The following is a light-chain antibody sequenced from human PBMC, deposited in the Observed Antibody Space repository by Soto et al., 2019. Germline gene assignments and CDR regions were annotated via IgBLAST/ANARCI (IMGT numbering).Light chain of an antibody. CDR3: GTADASRGAACV. CDR2: DNN. V-gene: IGLV1-51*01. J-gene: IGLJ1*01. Sequence: QSVLTQPPSASAAPGQKVTISCSGGSSNIGTNYVYWYQQLPGTAPKLLIYDNNERPSGVPDRFSGSKSGASATLDITGHQTLDEATYYCGTADASRGAACVFGTGTKLTVL. CDR1: SSNIGTNY.